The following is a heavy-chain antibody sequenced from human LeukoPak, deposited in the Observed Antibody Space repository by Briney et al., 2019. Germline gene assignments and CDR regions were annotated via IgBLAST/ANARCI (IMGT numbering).Heavy chain of an antibody. V-gene: IGHV4-34*01. CDR1: GGSLSGHY. D-gene: IGHD3-22*01. J-gene: IGHJ5*02. CDR3: ARREDYYDTSGYLNWFDP. CDR2: INHSGSS. Sequence: SETLSLTCAVYGGSLSGHYWSWIRQPPGKGLEWIGEINHSGSSNYNPSLKSRVTISVDTSKNQFSLKLTSVTAADTAVYYCARREDYYDTSGYLNWFDPWGQGTLVTVSS.